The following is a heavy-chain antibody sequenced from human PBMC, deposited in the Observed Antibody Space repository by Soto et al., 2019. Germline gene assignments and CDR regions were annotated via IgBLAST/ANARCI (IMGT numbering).Heavy chain of an antibody. D-gene: IGHD3-10*01. CDR3: ACYYCNDNAAHDFYI. CDR1: GGSISSGGYY. Sequence: SETLSLTRTVSGGSISSGGYYWSWLRQHPGKGLEWTGYIYYSGSTYYNPSLKSRVTIPVDTPKSQFSLKLCSVTAADTAVYYCACYYCNDNAAHDFYICAQRTMVTVSS. CDR2: IYYSGST. J-gene: IGHJ3*02. V-gene: IGHV4-31*02.